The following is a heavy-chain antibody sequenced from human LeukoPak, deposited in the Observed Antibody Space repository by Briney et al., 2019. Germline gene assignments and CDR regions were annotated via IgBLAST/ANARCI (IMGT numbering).Heavy chain of an antibody. D-gene: IGHD3-10*01. Sequence: SVKVSCEASGGTFSSYAISWVRQAPGQGLEWMGGIIPIFGTANYAQKFQGRVTITADESTSTAYMELSSLRSEDTAVYYCAREGGLWFGEPRYYFDYWGQGTLVTVSS. J-gene: IGHJ4*02. CDR2: IIPIFGTA. V-gene: IGHV1-69*13. CDR3: AREGGLWFGEPRYYFDY. CDR1: GGTFSSYA.